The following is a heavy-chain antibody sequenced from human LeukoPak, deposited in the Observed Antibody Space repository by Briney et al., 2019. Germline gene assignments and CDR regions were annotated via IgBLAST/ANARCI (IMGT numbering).Heavy chain of an antibody. V-gene: IGHV4-34*01. CDR1: GGSFSGYY. Sequence: SETLCLTCAVYGGSFSGYYWSWIRQPPGKGLEWIGEINHSGSTNYNPSLKSRVTISVDTSKNQFSLKLSSVTAADTAVYYCARGRSGGSREDFDYWGQGTVDPVSS. CDR3: ARGRSGGSREDFDY. CDR2: INHSGST. D-gene: IGHD2-15*01. J-gene: IGHJ4*02.